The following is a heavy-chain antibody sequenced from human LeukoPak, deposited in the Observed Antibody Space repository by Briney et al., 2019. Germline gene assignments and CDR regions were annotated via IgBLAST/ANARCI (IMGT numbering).Heavy chain of an antibody. CDR3: VQGERGYCSSTTCYAVN. Sequence: GGSLRLSCAASGFTFSSFGMPWVRQAPGKGLEWVAFIRYDGSNKFYADSVKGRFAISRDNSKNTLYLQMNSLSVEDTAVYYCVQGERGYCSSTTCYAVNWGQGTLVTVSS. D-gene: IGHD2-2*01. J-gene: IGHJ4*02. CDR1: GFTFSSFG. CDR2: IRYDGSNK. V-gene: IGHV3-30*02.